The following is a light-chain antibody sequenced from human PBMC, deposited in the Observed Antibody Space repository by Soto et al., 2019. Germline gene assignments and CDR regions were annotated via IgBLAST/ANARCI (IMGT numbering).Light chain of an antibody. J-gene: IGLJ1*01. V-gene: IGLV2-14*01. CDR2: DVS. CDR1: SSDVGGYNY. CDR3: RSYTSSSTLV. Sequence: QSALTQPASVSGSPGQSITISCTGTSSDVGGYNYVSWYQQHPGKAPKLMIYDVSNRPSGVSNRFSGSKYGNTASLTISGLQAEDEADYYCRSYTSSSTLVFGTGTKHTVL.